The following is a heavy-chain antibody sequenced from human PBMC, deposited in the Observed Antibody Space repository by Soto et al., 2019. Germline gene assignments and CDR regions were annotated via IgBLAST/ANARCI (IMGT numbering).Heavy chain of an antibody. Sequence: LRLSCAASGFTFSSYSMNWVRQAPGKGLEWVSSISSSSSYIYYADSVKGRFTISRDNAKNSLYLQMNSLRAEDTAVYYCARGRTYYYFYGLDVWGQGTKVTVSS. J-gene: IGHJ6*02. CDR3: ARGRTYYYFYGLDV. D-gene: IGHD3-16*01. CDR1: GFTFSSYS. V-gene: IGHV3-21*01. CDR2: ISSSSSYI.